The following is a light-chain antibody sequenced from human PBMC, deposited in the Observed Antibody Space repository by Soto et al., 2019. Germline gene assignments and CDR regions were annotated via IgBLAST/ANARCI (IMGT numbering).Light chain of an antibody. CDR2: AAS. CDR3: QKYDSAPWT. Sequence: DIQMTQSPSSLSASVGDRVTITCRASQDIANYLAWYQQKPGKAPKLLISAASTLRSGVPSRFSGIGSGTDFTLTINSLQPEDVATYSCQKYDSAPWTFGQGTKVEIK. J-gene: IGKJ1*01. CDR1: QDIANY. V-gene: IGKV1-27*01.